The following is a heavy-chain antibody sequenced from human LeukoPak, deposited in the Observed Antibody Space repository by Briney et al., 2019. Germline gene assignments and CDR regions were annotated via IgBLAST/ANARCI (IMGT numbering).Heavy chain of an antibody. Sequence: GASVKVSCKPSGYTFTSYGISWVRQAPRQGVEWMGWISAYNGNTNYAQKLQGRVTMTTDTSTSTAYMELRSLRSDNTAVYYCARIVGAIAIFDYWGQGTLVTVSS. CDR1: GYTFTSYG. CDR3: ARIVGAIAIFDY. V-gene: IGHV1-18*01. CDR2: ISAYNGNT. D-gene: IGHD1-26*01. J-gene: IGHJ4*02.